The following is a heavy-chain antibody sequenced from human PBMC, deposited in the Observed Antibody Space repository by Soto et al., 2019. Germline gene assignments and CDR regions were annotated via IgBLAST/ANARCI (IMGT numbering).Heavy chain of an antibody. CDR3: ARGRYGDY. CDR1: GYTFTSYG. D-gene: IGHD1-1*01. J-gene: IGHJ4*02. CDR2: ISAHNGNT. Sequence: QVHLVQSGAEVKKPGASVKVSCKASGYTFTSYGITWVRQAPGQGLEWMRWISAHNGNTDYAQKLQGRVTVTRDTSTSTAYMELRRLISDDTAVYYCARGRYGDYWGQGALVTVSS. V-gene: IGHV1-18*01.